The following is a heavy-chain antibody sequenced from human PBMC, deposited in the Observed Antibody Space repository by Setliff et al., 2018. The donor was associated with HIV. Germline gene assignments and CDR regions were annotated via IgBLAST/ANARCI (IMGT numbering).Heavy chain of an antibody. Sequence: SVKVSCKASGGSSSTHAMNWVRQAPGQGLEWMGQIISILGITNYAQKFQGRVTLTADESTSTMYMELSSLTSDDTAVYYCAGPRGDEAFDVWGKGTMVTVSS. CDR1: GGSSSTHA. CDR3: AGPRGDEAFDV. CDR2: IISILGIT. J-gene: IGHJ3*01. V-gene: IGHV1-69*10.